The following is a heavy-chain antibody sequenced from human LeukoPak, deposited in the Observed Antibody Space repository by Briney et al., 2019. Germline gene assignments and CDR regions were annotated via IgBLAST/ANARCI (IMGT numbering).Heavy chain of an antibody. Sequence: SETLSLTCAVSGYSISSGYYWGWIRQPPGKGLEWIGSIYHSGSTYYNPSLKSRVTISVDTSKNQFSLKLSSVTAADTAVYYGARGWGLWFGEYSTPDYWGQGTLVTVSS. CDR1: GYSISSGYY. CDR2: IYHSGST. J-gene: IGHJ4*02. CDR3: ARGWGLWFGEYSTPDY. V-gene: IGHV4-38-2*01. D-gene: IGHD3-10*01.